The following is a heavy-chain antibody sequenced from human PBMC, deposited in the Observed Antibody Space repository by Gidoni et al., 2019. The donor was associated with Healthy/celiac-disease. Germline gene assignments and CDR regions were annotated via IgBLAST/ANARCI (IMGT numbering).Heavy chain of an antibody. CDR3: ARCRVEMATTYYFDY. V-gene: IGHV4-30-4*01. CDR1: GGSIRSGDYY. Sequence: QVQLQESGPGLVKPAQTLSLTCTVSGGSIRSGDYYWSWIRQPPGKGLEWIGYIYYSGSTYYNPSLKSRVTISVDTSKNQFSLKLSSVTAADTAVYYCARCRVEMATTYYFDYWGQGTLVTVSS. J-gene: IGHJ4*02. CDR2: IYYSGST. D-gene: IGHD1-1*01.